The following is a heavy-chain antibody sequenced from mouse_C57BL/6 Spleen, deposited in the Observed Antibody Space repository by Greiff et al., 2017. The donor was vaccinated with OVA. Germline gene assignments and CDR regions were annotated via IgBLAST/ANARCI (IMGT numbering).Heavy chain of an antibody. Sequence: SSGGSYTYYPDSVQGRFTISRDNAKNTLYLQMSSLKSEDTAMYYCARQWLLLHYAIDSWGQGTSVTVSS. CDR2: SSGGSYT. D-gene: IGHD2-3*01. V-gene: IGHV5-6*01. CDR3: ARQWLLLHYAIDS. J-gene: IGHJ4*01.